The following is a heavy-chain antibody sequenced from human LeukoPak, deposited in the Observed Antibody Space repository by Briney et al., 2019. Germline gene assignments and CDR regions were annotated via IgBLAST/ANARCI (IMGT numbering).Heavy chain of an antibody. J-gene: IGHJ4*02. CDR3: AKEYTPSSPLGELDS. CDR1: GFNLNSYA. Sequence: SAGSLRLSSAVSGFNLNSYAMHWVRQAPGKGLEWVAVIRHDEANSFYADSVQGRFTISRDTSKKLLYLQMKSLRVEDTAVYYCAKEYTPSSPLGELDSWGQGTLVTVSS. CDR2: IRHDEANS. D-gene: IGHD6-6*01. V-gene: IGHV3-30*02.